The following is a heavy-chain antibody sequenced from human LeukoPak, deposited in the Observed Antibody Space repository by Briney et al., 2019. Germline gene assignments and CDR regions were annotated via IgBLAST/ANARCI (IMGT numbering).Heavy chain of an antibody. Sequence: ASVKVSCKASGYTFTSYYMHWVRQAPGQGLEWMGIINRSGGSTSYAQKFQGRVTMTRDMSTSTVYMELSSLRSEDTAVYYCARCSPGDSSNFYAVLQYWGQGTQVTVST. V-gene: IGHV1-46*01. CDR1: GYTFTSYY. D-gene: IGHD3-22*01. CDR2: INRSGGST. J-gene: IGHJ4*02. CDR3: ARCSPGDSSNFYAVLQY.